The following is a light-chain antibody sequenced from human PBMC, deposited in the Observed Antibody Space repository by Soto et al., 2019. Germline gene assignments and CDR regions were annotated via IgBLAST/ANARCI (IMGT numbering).Light chain of an antibody. CDR3: CSYAGSSTLV. J-gene: IGLJ2*01. V-gene: IGLV2-23*01. CDR2: EGS. CDR1: SSDVGNYNL. Sequence: QSALTQPASVSGSPGQSITISCTGTSSDVGNYNLISWYQHHPGKAPKLMIYEGSKRPSGVSHRFSGSQSGNTASLTISGLQAEDEAHYYCCSYAGSSTLVFGGGTKLTVL.